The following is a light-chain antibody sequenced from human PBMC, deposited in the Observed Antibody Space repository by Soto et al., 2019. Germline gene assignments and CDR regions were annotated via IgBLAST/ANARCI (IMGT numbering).Light chain of an antibody. CDR2: EGF. CDR1: SSDVGSGNV. J-gene: IGLJ1*01. Sequence: QSVLTQPASVSGSPGQSITISCTGTSSDVGSGNVVSWYQHYPGKAPQLIIYEGFKRPSGVSSRFSGSKSGNTASLTISGLQAEDEAEYYCCSPAGGNTYVFGAGKKVIVL. CDR3: CSPAGGNTYV. V-gene: IGLV2-23*01.